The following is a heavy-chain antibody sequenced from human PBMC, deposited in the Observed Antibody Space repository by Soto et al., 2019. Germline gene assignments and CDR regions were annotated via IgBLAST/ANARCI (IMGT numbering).Heavy chain of an antibody. D-gene: IGHD3-3*01. CDR2: IIPIPDIT. CDR1: GGTFSTYI. Sequence: GASVKVSCKAPGGTFSTYIISWVRQAPGQGLEWMGRIIPIPDITNYAQKVQGRVTVTADRSTSTAYMELTSLKSEDTAVYYCVRDRITTRWDAFDLWGQGTMLTVSS. CDR3: VRDRITTRWDAFDL. J-gene: IGHJ3*01. V-gene: IGHV1-69*04.